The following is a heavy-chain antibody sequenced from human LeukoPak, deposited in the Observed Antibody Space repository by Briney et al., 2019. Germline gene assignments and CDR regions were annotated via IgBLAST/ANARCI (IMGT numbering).Heavy chain of an antibody. D-gene: IGHD4-17*01. V-gene: IGHV3-21*01. J-gene: IGHJ5*02. Sequence: GGSLRLSCAASGFTFSSYSMNWVRQAPGKGLEWVSSISSSSYIYYADSVKGRFTISRDNAKNSLFLQMNSLRAEDTAVYYCARGLDDFGARTRFDPWGQGTLVTVSS. CDR1: GFTFSSYS. CDR2: ISSSSYI. CDR3: ARGLDDFGARTRFDP.